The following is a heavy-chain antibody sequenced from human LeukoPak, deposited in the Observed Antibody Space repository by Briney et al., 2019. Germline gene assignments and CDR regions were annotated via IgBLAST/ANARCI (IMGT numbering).Heavy chain of an antibody. CDR1: GFTFSSYA. CDR3: AKCREDYGDSVTDY. D-gene: IGHD4-17*01. CDR2: ISGSGGST. Sequence: GGSLRLSCAASGFTFSSYAMSWVRQAAGKGLEWVSAISGSGGSTYYADSVKGRFTISRDNSKNTLYLQMNSLRAEDTAVYYCAKCREDYGDSVTDYWGQGTLVTVSS. J-gene: IGHJ4*02. V-gene: IGHV3-23*01.